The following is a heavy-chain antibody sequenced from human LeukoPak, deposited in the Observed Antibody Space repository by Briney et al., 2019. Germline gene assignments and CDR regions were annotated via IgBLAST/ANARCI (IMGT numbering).Heavy chain of an antibody. V-gene: IGHV4-34*01. CDR2: INHSGST. D-gene: IGHD2-15*01. J-gene: IGHJ6*03. CDR1: GGSFSGYY. Sequence: SETLSLTCAVYGGSFSGYYWSWIRQPPGRGLEWIGEINHSGSTNYNPSLKSRVTISVDTSKNQFSLKLSSVTAADTAVYYCARVWYRNYYYYYYMDVWGKGTTVTVSS. CDR3: ARVWYRNYYYYYYMDV.